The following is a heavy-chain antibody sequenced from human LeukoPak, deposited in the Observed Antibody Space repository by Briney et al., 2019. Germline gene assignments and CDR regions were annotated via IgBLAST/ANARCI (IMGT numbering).Heavy chain of an antibody. Sequence: PSETLSLTCSVSGGSITSSSYYWGWIRQPPEKGLEWIGSVYYTGGTNYSPSLKSRVTISVDTSKNQFSLKLSSVTATDTAVYYCARVTTVALFDYWGQGTLVAVSS. V-gene: IGHV4-39*01. CDR2: VYYTGGT. CDR3: ARVTTVALFDY. J-gene: IGHJ4*02. D-gene: IGHD4-23*01. CDR1: GGSITSSSYY.